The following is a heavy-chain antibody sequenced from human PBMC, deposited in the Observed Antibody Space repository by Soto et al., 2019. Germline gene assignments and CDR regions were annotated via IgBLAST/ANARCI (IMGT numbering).Heavy chain of an antibody. CDR3: ARHFATYSSGSDYYYYGMDV. Sequence: GESLKISCRASGYSLADSWIGWVCQMPGKGLEWMGIIYPGDSDTRYSPSFQGQVTISADKSISTAYLQWSSLKASDTAMYYCARHFATYSSGSDYYYYGMDVWGQGATVTVSS. V-gene: IGHV5-51*01. D-gene: IGHD6-19*01. CDR1: GYSLADSW. J-gene: IGHJ6*02. CDR2: IYPGDSDT.